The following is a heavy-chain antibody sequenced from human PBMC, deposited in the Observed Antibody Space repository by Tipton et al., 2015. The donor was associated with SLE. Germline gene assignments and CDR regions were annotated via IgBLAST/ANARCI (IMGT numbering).Heavy chain of an antibody. J-gene: IGHJ4*02. CDR1: GGSISSGSYY. CDR2: IYHSGST. CDR3: ARAGRAWNLFDY. D-gene: IGHD1-1*01. V-gene: IGHV4-61*02. Sequence: TLSLTCTVSGGSISSGSYYWSWIRQPAGKGLEWIGRIYHSGSTYYNPSLKSRVTISVDTSKNQFSLKLSSVTAADTAVYYCARAGRAWNLFDYWGQGTLVTVSS.